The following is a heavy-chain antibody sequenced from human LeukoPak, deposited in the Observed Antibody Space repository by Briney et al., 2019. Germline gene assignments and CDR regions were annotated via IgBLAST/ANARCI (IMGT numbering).Heavy chain of an antibody. V-gene: IGHV4-39*01. CDR3: ARAVCGGDCYISYYYYMDV. Sequence: SETLSLTCAVSAGSISSNSYYWGWIRQPPGKGLEWIGSIYYSGSTYYNPSLKRPVPISVDTSKNQFSLRLSSVTAADTAVYYCARAVCGGDCYISYYYYMDVWGKETTVTISS. CDR1: AGSISSNSYY. CDR2: IYYSGST. D-gene: IGHD2-21*02. J-gene: IGHJ6*03.